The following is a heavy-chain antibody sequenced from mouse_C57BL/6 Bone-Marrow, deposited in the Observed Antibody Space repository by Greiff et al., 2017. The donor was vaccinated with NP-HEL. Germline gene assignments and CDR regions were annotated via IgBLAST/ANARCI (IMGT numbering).Heavy chain of an antibody. CDR3: TRSFTTVVNWYFDV. CDR1: GYTFTSYW. V-gene: IGHV1-64*01. Sequence: QVQLKQPGAELVKPGASVKLSCKASGYTFTSYWMHWVKQRPGQGLEWIGMIHPNSGSTNYNEKFKSKATLTVDKSSSTAYMQLSSLTSEDSAVYYCTRSFTTVVNWYFDVWGTGTTVTVSS. CDR2: IHPNSGST. J-gene: IGHJ1*03. D-gene: IGHD1-1*01.